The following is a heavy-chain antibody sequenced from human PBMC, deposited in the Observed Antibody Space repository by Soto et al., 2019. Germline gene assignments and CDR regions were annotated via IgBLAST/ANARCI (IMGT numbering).Heavy chain of an antibody. V-gene: IGHV1-18*04. CDR1: GYSFTSYG. CDR3: ARDSQLQSYGVVVPTCFDY. CDR2: ISTYNGNI. D-gene: IGHD3-3*01. J-gene: IGHJ4*02. Sequence: GASVKVSCKSSGYSFTSYGISWVRQAPGQGLEWMGWISTYNGNINYAQNFKGRVNTTTDASTRTVYMQLSSLRSDDTAVYYCARDSQLQSYGVVVPTCFDYWGQGTLVTVSS.